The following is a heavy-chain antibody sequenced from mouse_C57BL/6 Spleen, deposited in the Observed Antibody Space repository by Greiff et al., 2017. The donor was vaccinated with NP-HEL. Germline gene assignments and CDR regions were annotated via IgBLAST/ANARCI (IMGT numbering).Heavy chain of an antibody. V-gene: IGHV1-82*01. CDR3: ARGTYDGYYTDYFDY. J-gene: IGHJ2*01. CDR2: IYPGDGDT. D-gene: IGHD2-3*01. Sequence: VQLQQSGPELVKPGASVKISCKASGYAFSSSWMNWVKQRPGKGLEWIGRIYPGDGDTNYNGKFKSKATLTVDKSSSTAYMQLSSLTSEDSAVYYCARGTYDGYYTDYFDYWGQGTTLTVSS. CDR1: GYAFSSSW.